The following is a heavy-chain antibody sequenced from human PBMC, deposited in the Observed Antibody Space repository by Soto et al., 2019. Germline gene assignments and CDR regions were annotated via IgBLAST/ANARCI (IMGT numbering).Heavy chain of an antibody. V-gene: IGHV3-21*01. D-gene: IGHD3-3*01. J-gene: IGHJ6*02. CDR3: ARDASGITIFGVAPPPYYYGLDV. Sequence: GGSLRLSCAASGFTFSSYSMNWVRQAPGKGLEWVSSISSSSSYIYYADSVKGRFTISRDNAKNSLYLQMNSLRAEDTAVYYCARDASGITIFGVAPPPYYYGLDVWGQGTTVTVSS. CDR2: ISSSSSYI. CDR1: GFTFSSYS.